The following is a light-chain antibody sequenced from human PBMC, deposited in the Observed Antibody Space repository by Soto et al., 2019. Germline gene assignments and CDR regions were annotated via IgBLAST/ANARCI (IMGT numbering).Light chain of an antibody. CDR1: QDIRTN. J-gene: IGKJ1*01. CDR2: GAS. Sequence: EIVMTQSPATLSVSPGERATLSCRASQDIRTNLAWYQQKPGQAPRLLIYGASTRAAGIPARFSGSGSGTDFTLTISSLQSEDFALYHCQQYSDWPTWTFGQGTKVDIK. CDR3: QQYSDWPTWT. V-gene: IGKV3-15*01.